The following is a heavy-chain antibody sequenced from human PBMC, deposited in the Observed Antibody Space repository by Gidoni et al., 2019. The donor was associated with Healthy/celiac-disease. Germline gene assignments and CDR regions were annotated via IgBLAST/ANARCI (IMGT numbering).Heavy chain of an antibody. J-gene: IGHJ4*02. Sequence: QVQLVESGGGVVQPGRSLRLSCAASGFTFRSYAMHWVRQAPGKGLEWVAVISYDGSNKYYADSVKGRFTISRDNSKNTLYLQMNSLRAEDTAVYYCADIVATITIWGQGTLVTVSS. D-gene: IGHD5-12*01. CDR3: ADIVATITI. V-gene: IGHV3-30-3*01. CDR1: GFTFRSYA. CDR2: ISYDGSNK.